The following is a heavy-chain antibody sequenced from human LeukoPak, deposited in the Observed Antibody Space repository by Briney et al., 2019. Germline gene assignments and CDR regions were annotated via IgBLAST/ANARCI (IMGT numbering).Heavy chain of an antibody. CDR3: ARRDSPARAFDI. J-gene: IGHJ3*02. CDR1: GGTFSSYA. Sequence: SVKVSCKASGGTFSSYAISWVRQAPGQGLEWMGGTIPIFGTANYAQKFQGRVTITADESTSTAYMELSSLRSEDTAVYYCARRDSPARAFDIWGQGTMVTVSS. V-gene: IGHV1-69*01. CDR2: TIPIFGTA. D-gene: IGHD3-22*01.